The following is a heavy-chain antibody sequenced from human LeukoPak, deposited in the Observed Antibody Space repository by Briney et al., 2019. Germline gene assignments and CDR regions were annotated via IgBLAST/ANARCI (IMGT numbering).Heavy chain of an antibody. V-gene: IGHV4-34*01. Sequence: SETLSLTCAVYGGSFSGYYWSWIRQPPGKGLEWIGEINHSGSTNYNPSLKSRVTISVDTSKNQFSLKLSSVTAADTAVYYCARGRGGCSSTSCFGLYYFDYWGQGTLVTVSS. J-gene: IGHJ4*02. CDR1: GGSFSGYY. CDR3: ARGRGGCSSTSCFGLYYFDY. D-gene: IGHD2-2*01. CDR2: INHSGST.